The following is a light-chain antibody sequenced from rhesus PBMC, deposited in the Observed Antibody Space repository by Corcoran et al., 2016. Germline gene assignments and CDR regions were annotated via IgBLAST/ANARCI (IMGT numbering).Light chain of an antibody. CDR1: QAINKE. CDR3: RTDYGT. V-gene: IGKV1-94*01. J-gene: IGKJ1*01. CDR2: AAS. Sequence: DIQMTQSPSSLSASVGDRVTVTCRSSQAINKELSWYQQKPGKAPILLIYAASSLQTGVSSRFSGSGSGTDYTLTITSLQPEDVATYYCRTDYGTFGQGTKVEIK.